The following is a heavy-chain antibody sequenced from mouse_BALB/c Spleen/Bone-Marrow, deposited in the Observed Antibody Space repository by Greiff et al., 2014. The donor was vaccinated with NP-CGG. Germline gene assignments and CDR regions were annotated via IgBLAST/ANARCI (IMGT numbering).Heavy chain of an antibody. CDR2: IYPGDGGT. D-gene: IGHD2-3*01. CDR3: ARWRYYFDY. CDR1: GYTFTSYW. V-gene: IGHV1-87*01. J-gene: IGHJ2*01. Sequence: VQLVESGAELARPGASVKLSCKASGYTFTSYWMQWVKQRPGRGLEWIGAIYPGDGGTRYTQKFKGKATLTADKSSSTAYMQLSSLASEDSAVYYCARWRYYFDYWGQGTTLTVSS.